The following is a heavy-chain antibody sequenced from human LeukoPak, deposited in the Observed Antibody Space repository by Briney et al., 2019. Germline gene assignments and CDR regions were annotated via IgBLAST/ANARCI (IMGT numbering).Heavy chain of an antibody. CDR1: GDSVSNNIAT. V-gene: IGHV6-1*01. D-gene: IGHD3-10*01. CDR2: TYYRSRWGN. J-gene: IGHJ4*02. CDR3: VRDSDDYYWALDF. Sequence: SQTLSLTCAISGDSVSNNIATWNRVRQSPSRGLEWLGRTYYRSRWGNDYAISVKGRITINPDTSRNQLSLQLNSVTPEDTAVYYCVRDSDDYYWALDFWGQGTPVTVSS.